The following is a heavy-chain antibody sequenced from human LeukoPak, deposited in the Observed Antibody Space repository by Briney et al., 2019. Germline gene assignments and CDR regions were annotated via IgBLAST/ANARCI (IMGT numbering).Heavy chain of an antibody. D-gene: IGHD6-13*01. CDR3: ARIAAAGTNYYYYYMDV. CDR1: GYSISSGYY. Sequence: SETLSLTCTVSGYSISSGYYWGWIRQPPGKGLEWIGEINHSGSTNYNPSLKSRVTISVDTSKNQFSLKLSSVTAADTAVYYCARIAAAGTNYYYYYMDVWGKGTTVTVSS. CDR2: INHSGST. V-gene: IGHV4-38-2*02. J-gene: IGHJ6*03.